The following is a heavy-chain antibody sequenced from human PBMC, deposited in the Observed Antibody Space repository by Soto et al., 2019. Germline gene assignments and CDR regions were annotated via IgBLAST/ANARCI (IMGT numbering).Heavy chain of an antibody. Sequence: QVHLVQSGAEVKKPGASVRVSCKASGYTFTTYHLHWVRQAPGHGLEWMGLINPSGGYTNYAQKFQGRGTMTRDTSTSTVYMEVSSLTSEDTAVFYCARAQGHGKYYNALDVWGQGTTVTVSS. CDR2: INPSGGYT. J-gene: IGHJ6*02. CDR3: ARAQGHGKYYNALDV. CDR1: GYTFTTYH. V-gene: IGHV1-46*01. D-gene: IGHD1-1*01.